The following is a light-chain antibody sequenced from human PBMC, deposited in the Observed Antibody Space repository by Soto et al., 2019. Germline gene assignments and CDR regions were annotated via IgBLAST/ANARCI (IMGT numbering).Light chain of an antibody. CDR1: QSVLYSSNNENY. V-gene: IGKV4-1*01. CDR2: WAS. Sequence: DIVMTQSPDSLAVSLGERATINCKSSQSVLYSSNNENYLTWYQQKPGQPPKLLIYWASTRESGVPDRFSGSGSGTDFTLTISSLQAEDVAVYYCQQSYSTPRTFGQGTKVDIK. CDR3: QQSYSTPRT. J-gene: IGKJ1*01.